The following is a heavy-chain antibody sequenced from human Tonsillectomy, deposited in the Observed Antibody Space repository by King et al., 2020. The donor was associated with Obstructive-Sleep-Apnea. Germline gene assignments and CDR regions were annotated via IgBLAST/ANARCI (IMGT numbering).Heavy chain of an antibody. D-gene: IGHD2-2*01. Sequence: QLQESGPGLVKPSQTLSLTCTVSGGSIRSGGYYWGWIRQHPGKGLEWIGYIYYSGSTYYNPSLKSRVTISVDTSKNQFSLKLSSVTAADTAVYYCARGVVVPAAFFDYWGQGTLVTVSS. CDR3: ARGVVVPAAFFDY. J-gene: IGHJ4*02. CDR1: GGSIRSGGYY. V-gene: IGHV4-31*03. CDR2: IYYSGST.